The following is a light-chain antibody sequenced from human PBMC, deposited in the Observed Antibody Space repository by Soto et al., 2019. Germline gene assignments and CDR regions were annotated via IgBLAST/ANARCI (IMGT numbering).Light chain of an antibody. CDR3: QRYGSSPLIT. J-gene: IGKJ5*01. V-gene: IGKV3-20*01. CDR2: GTS. CDR1: QSVSSSS. Sequence: ETVLTQSPGTLSLSPGESASLSCRGSQSVSSSSLAWYQQRPGQAPRLIIYGTSSRATGIPDRFSGSGSGTDFTLTISRLEPEDFAVYFCQRYGSSPLITXGQGTRLEI.